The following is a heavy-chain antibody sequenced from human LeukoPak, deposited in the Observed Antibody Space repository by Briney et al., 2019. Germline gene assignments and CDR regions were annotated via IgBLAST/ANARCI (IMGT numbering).Heavy chain of an antibody. CDR1: GGSINSYY. D-gene: IGHD3-22*01. CDR3: ARHYFDSSGYHYVDY. Sequence: PSETLSLTCTVSGGSINSYYWSWIRQPPGKGLEWIGYIYYSGSTNNNPSLKSRVTISVDTSKNQFSLQLSSVTAADTAVYYCARHYFDSSGYHYVDYWGQGTLVTVSS. CDR2: IYYSGST. J-gene: IGHJ4*02. V-gene: IGHV4-59*08.